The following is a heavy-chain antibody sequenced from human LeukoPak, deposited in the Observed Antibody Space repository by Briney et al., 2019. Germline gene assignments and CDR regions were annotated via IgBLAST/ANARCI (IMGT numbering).Heavy chain of an antibody. D-gene: IGHD4-17*01. CDR3: ARGPPTTVFLNNWFDP. CDR1: GYSVSSNSAA. J-gene: IGHJ5*02. CDR2: TYYRSKWYN. Sequence: SQTLSLTCAISGYSVSSNSAAWNWIRQSPSRGLEWLGRTYYRSKWYNDYAVSVKSRITINPDTSKNQFSLQLNSVTPEDTAVYYCARGPPTTVFLNNWFDPWGQGTLVTVSS. V-gene: IGHV6-1*01.